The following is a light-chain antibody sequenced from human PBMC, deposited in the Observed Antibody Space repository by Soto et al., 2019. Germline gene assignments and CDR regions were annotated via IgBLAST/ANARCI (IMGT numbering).Light chain of an antibody. Sequence: QSALTQPASVSGSPGQSITVSCAGTSAYVGAYHYVSWYQQDPGKAPKLIIYEVSNRPSGVSDRFSGSKSGNTASLTISGLQAEDEGDYYCSSFTSSSTLVFGTGTKVTVL. J-gene: IGLJ1*01. CDR3: SSFTSSSTLV. CDR1: SAYVGAYHY. V-gene: IGLV2-14*01. CDR2: EVS.